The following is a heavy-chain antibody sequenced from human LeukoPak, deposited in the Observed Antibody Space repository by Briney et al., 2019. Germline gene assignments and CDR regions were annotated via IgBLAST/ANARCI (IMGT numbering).Heavy chain of an antibody. J-gene: IGHJ4*02. V-gene: IGHV1-2*02. CDR3: AREPIVVAPAGPYT. Sequence: ASVKVSCKASGYTFTGYYMHWVRQAPGQGLEWMGWINPNSGGTNYAQKFQGRVTMTRDTSISTAYMELSRLRSDDTAVYYCAREPIVVAPAGPYTWGQGTLVTVSS. D-gene: IGHD2-2*01. CDR2: INPNSGGT. CDR1: GYTFTGYY.